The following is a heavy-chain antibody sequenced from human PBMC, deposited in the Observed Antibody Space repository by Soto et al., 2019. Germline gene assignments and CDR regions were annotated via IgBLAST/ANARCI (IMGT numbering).Heavy chain of an antibody. CDR1: GGSISSGGYS. CDR3: ARYDSSGYYYSS. V-gene: IGHV4-30-2*01. CDR2: IYHSGST. Sequence: QLQLQESGSGLVKPSQTLSLTCAVSGGSISSGGYSWSWIRQPPGKGLEWIGYIYHSGSTYYNPALKSRVTIAVDRSKNQFSRKLSSVTAADTAVYYCARYDSSGYYYSSWGQGTLVTVSS. J-gene: IGHJ5*02. D-gene: IGHD3-22*01.